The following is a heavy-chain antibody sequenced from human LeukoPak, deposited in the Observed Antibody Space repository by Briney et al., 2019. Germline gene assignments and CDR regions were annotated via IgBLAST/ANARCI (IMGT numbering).Heavy chain of an antibody. V-gene: IGHV4-34*01. Sequence: SETLSLTCAVYGGSFSGYYWSWIRQPPGKGLEWIGEINHSGSTNYNPSLKSRVTISVDTSKNQFSLKLSSVTAADTAVYYCARGPAVGNWFDPWGQGTLVTVSS. CDR3: ARGPAVGNWFDP. J-gene: IGHJ5*02. CDR2: INHSGST. CDR1: GGSFSGYY. D-gene: IGHD6-19*01.